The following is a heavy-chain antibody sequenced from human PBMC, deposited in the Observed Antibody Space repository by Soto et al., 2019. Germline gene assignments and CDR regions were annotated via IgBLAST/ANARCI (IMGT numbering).Heavy chain of an antibody. CDR1: GYTFTSYG. CDR2: ISAYNGNT. CDR3: ARASIDRYCRCGSCSPFDP. Sequence: QVQLVQSGAEVKKPGASVKVSCKASGYTFTSYGISWVRQAPGQGLEWMGWISAYNGNTNYAQKLQGRVTMTTDTSTSTAYMERRSLRSDDTAVYYGARASIDRYCRCGSCSPFDPWGQGTLVTVSS. D-gene: IGHD2-15*01. J-gene: IGHJ5*02. V-gene: IGHV1-18*04.